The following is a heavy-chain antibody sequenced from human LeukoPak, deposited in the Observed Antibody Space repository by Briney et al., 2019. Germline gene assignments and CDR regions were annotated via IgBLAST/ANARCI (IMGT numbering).Heavy chain of an antibody. D-gene: IGHD6-25*01. CDR3: AREGGYGGRDYFDY. CDR1: GGSISTSNYY. CDR2: IFYSGST. J-gene: IGHJ4*02. V-gene: IGHV4-39*07. Sequence: PSETLSLTCTVSGGSISTSNYYWGWIRQPPGKGLEWIGNIFYSGSTYYNPSLKSRVTISMDTSKNQFSLKLNSVTAADTAIYYCAREGGYGGRDYFDYWGQGTLVTASS.